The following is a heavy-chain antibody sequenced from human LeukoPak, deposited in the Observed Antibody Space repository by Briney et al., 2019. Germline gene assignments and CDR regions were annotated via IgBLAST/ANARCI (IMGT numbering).Heavy chain of an antibody. D-gene: IGHD6-13*01. CDR3: AREAPTRIAAADYHVFDY. Sequence: PSETLSLTCTVSGGSISSYYWSWIRQPPGKGLEWIGYIYYSGSTYYNPSLKSRVTISVDTSKNQFSLKLSSVTAADTAVYYCAREAPTRIAAADYHVFDYWGQGTLVTVSS. V-gene: IGHV4-59*12. CDR1: GGSISSYY. J-gene: IGHJ4*02. CDR2: IYYSGST.